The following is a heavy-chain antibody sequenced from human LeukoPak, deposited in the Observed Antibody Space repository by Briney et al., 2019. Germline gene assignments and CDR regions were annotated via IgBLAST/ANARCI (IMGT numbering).Heavy chain of an antibody. CDR2: ISYDGSNK. CDR1: GFTFSSYA. V-gene: IGHV3-30-3*01. D-gene: IGHD5-18*01. Sequence: PGGSLRLSCAASGFTFSSYAMHWVRQAPGKGLEWVAVISYDGSNKYYADSVKGRFTISRDNSKNTLYLQMNSLRAEDTAVYYCARDEDTAMVQFIDYWGQGTLVTVSS. CDR3: ARDEDTAMVQFIDY. J-gene: IGHJ4*02.